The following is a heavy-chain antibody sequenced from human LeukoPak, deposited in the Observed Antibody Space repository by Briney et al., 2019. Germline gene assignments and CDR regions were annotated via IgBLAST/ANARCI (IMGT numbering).Heavy chain of an antibody. V-gene: IGHV3-21*01. D-gene: IGHD1-26*01. Sequence: GGSLRLSCAASGLTFSRYSMNWVRQAPGKGLEWVSSISGSSSYIYYADSVKGRFTISRDNAKNSLYLQMNSLRAEDTAVYYCARDEVVGATSSFDYWGQGTLVTVSS. CDR1: GLTFSRYS. CDR3: ARDEVVGATSSFDY. J-gene: IGHJ4*02. CDR2: ISGSSSYI.